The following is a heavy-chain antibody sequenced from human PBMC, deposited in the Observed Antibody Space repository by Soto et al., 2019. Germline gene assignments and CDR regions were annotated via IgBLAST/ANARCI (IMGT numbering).Heavy chain of an antibody. V-gene: IGHV4-30-4*08. CDR2: IYYSGST. D-gene: IGHD3-10*01. Sequence: PSETLSLTCTVSGGSISSSSYYWGWIRQPPGKGLEWIGYIYYSGSTYYNPSLKSRVTISVDTSKNQFSLKLSSVTAADTAVYYCARSNGAMVRGVIITYYGMDVWGQGTTVTVSS. CDR1: GGSISSSSYY. J-gene: IGHJ6*02. CDR3: ARSNGAMVRGVIITYYGMDV.